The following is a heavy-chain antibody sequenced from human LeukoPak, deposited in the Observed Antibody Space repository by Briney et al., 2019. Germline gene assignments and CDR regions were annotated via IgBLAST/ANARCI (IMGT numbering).Heavy chain of an antibody. Sequence: AGTLRLSGAASGFTFSSYSMNWVRQAPGKGLKWVSSISSSSSYIYYAGSVKGRFTISRDNAKNSLYLQMNSLRAEDTAVYYCARDGLSDAFDIWGQGTMVTVSS. CDR1: GFTFSSYS. J-gene: IGHJ3*02. D-gene: IGHD3-10*01. CDR3: ARDGLSDAFDI. V-gene: IGHV3-21*01. CDR2: ISSSSSYI.